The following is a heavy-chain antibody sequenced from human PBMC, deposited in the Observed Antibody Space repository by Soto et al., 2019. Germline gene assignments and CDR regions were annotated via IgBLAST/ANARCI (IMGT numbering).Heavy chain of an antibody. CDR2: ISAYNGNT. Sequence: QVQLVQSGSEVKMTGASVRVSCKASGYDFSEYGISWLRQAPGQRLEWMGWISAYNGNTKYAQNFQGRVTLTTDTSTSTAHMEMKNLRSDDTAMYFCARETDIIEGSFFWLEPWGQGTLVTVSA. V-gene: IGHV1-18*01. D-gene: IGHD3-10*01. J-gene: IGHJ5*02. CDR3: ARETDIIEGSFFWLEP. CDR1: GYDFSEYG.